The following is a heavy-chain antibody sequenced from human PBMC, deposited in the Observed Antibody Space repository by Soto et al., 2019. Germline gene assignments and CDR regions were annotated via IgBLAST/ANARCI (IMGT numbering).Heavy chain of an antibody. V-gene: IGHV1-3*01. CDR2: INAGNGNT. CDR1: GYTFTSYA. D-gene: IGHD5-12*01. CDR3: ARERSVATIIGGNYYYYGMDV. Sequence: QVQLVQSGAEVKKPGASVKVSCKASGYTFTSYAMHWVRQAPGQRLEWMGWINAGNGNTKYSQKFQGRVTITRDTSASTAYMELSSLRSEDTAVYYCARERSVATIIGGNYYYYGMDVWGQGTTVTVSS. J-gene: IGHJ6*02.